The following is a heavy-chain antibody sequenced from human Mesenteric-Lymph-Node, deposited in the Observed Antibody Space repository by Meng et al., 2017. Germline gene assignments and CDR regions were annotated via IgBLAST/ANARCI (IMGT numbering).Heavy chain of an antibody. CDR2: IYYSGST. Sequence: GSLRLSCTVTGGSISSYYWSWIRQPPGKGLEWIGYIYYSGSTYYNPSLKSRVTISVDTSKNQFSLKLSSVTAADTAVYYCARHSSGYYPQYFDYWGQGTLVTVSS. J-gene: IGHJ4*02. D-gene: IGHD3-22*01. CDR3: ARHSSGYYPQYFDY. CDR1: GGSISSYY. V-gene: IGHV4-59*06.